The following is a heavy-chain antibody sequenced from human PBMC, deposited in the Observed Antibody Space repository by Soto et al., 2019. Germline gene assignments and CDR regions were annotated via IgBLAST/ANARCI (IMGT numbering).Heavy chain of an antibody. CDR1: GYTFTTYD. CDR3: ARGVDAGVDV. J-gene: IGHJ6*02. Sequence: QVQLVQSGAEVTNPGASVKVSCRASGYTFTTYDINWVRQATGQGLDWRGWMSPNSGSTGYAQKVQGRVTLTRDTSISTAYMELSRLRSEDTAIYYCARGVDAGVDVWGQGTTLTVSS. CDR2: MSPNSGST. D-gene: IGHD1-1*01. V-gene: IGHV1-8*01.